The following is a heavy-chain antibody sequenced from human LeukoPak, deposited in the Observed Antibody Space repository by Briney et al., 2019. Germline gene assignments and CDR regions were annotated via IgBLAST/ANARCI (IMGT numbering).Heavy chain of an antibody. D-gene: IGHD2-15*01. J-gene: IGHJ6*03. CDR2: IIPIFGTA. CDR3: ARGLTPSRPYYYYYMDV. V-gene: IGHV1-69*05. CDR1: GGTFSSYA. Sequence: SVKVSCKASGGTFSSYAISWVRQAPGQGLEWMGGIIPIFGTANYAQKFQGRVTITTDESTSTAYMELSSLRSEDTAVYYCARGLTPSRPYYYYYMDVWGKGTTVTVSS.